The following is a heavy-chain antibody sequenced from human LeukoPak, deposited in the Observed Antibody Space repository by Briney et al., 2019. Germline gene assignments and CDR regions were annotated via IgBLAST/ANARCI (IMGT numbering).Heavy chain of an antibody. D-gene: IGHD4-17*01. J-gene: IGHJ4*01. Sequence: GGSLRLSCAASGFTFSTYAMAWVRQAPGKGLEWVSSIDNSGGITYYADSVKGRFTLSRDNSRNTLYLQVNSLRAEDTAVYYCAKISTVTANFDYWGHGTLVTVSS. CDR3: AKISTVTANFDY. V-gene: IGHV3-23*01. CDR2: IDNSGGIT. CDR1: GFTFSTYA.